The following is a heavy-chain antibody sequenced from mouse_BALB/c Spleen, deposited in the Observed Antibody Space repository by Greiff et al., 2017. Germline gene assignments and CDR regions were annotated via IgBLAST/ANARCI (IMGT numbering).Heavy chain of an antibody. V-gene: IGHV5-12-1*01. J-gene: IGHJ4*01. CDR1: GFAFSSYD. Sequence: EVQRVESGGGLVKPGGSLKLSCAASGFAFSSYDMSWVRQTPEKRLEWVAYISSGGGSTYYPDTVKGRFTISRDNAKNTLYLQMSSLKSEDTAMYYCARQHYYYGSDYAMDYWGQGTSVTVSS. D-gene: IGHD1-1*01. CDR3: ARQHYYYGSDYAMDY. CDR2: ISSGGGST.